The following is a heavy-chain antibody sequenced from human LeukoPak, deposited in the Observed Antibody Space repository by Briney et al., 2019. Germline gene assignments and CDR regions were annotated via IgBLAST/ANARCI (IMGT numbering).Heavy chain of an antibody. Sequence: SETLSLTCTVSGGSISSSSYYWGWIRQPPGKGLEWIGSIYYSGSTYYNPSLKSRVTISVDTSKNQFSLKLSSVTAADTAVYYCARDHYDFWSGYYKGNWFDPWGQGTLVTVSS. CDR3: ARDHYDFWSGYYKGNWFDP. J-gene: IGHJ5*02. CDR2: IYYSGST. D-gene: IGHD3-3*01. CDR1: GGSISSSSYY. V-gene: IGHV4-39*07.